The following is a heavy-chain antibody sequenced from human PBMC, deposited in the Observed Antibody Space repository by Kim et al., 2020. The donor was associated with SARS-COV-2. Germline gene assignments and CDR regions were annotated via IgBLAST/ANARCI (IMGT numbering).Heavy chain of an antibody. CDR3: TRAAGRKTGMDV. V-gene: IGHV3-72*01. CDR1: GLSVSDHY. Sequence: GGSLRLSCAASGLSVSDHYMDWVRQAPGKGLEWVGRSIDKVNSYTTEYAASVKGRFTISRDESKNSLYLQMNSLETEDTAVYYCTRAAGRKTGMDVWGQGTTVTVSS. CDR2: SIDKVNSYTT. J-gene: IGHJ6*02.